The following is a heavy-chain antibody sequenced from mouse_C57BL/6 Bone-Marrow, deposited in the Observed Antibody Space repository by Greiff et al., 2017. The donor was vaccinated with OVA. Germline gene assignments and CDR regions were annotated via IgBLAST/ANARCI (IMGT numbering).Heavy chain of an antibody. CDR3: ASLIYYDYVFDY. CDR1: GYTFTSYW. Sequence: VQLQQPGAELVKLGASVKMSCKASGYTFTSYWITWVKQRPGQGLEWIGDIYPGSGSTNYNEKFKSKATLTVDTSSSTAYMQLSSLTSEDSAVYYCASLIYYDYVFDYWGQGTTLTVSS. J-gene: IGHJ2*01. D-gene: IGHD2-4*01. CDR2: IYPGSGST. V-gene: IGHV1-55*01.